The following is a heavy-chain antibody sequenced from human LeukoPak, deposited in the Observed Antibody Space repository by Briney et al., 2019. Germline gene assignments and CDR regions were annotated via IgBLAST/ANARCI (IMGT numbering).Heavy chain of an antibody. V-gene: IGHV6-1*01. CDR2: TYYRSKWYN. J-gene: IGHJ5*02. CDR3: ARGSEFDP. CDR1: GDSVSSNITA. D-gene: IGHD2-15*01. Sequence: SQTLSLTCAISGDSVSSNITAWNWIRQSPSRGLEWLGRTYYRSKWYNDYAISVKSRITINADTSKNQFSLQLNTVTPEDTAVYYCARGSEFDPWGQGTLSPSPQ.